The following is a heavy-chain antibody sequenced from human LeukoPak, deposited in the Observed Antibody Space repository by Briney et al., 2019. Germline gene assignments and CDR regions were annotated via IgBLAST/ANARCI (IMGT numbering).Heavy chain of an antibody. CDR1: GFTFSSYS. CDR2: ITSSSGNI. CDR3: VRIPNNAGFPNWFDP. J-gene: IGHJ5*02. V-gene: IGHV3-21*01. D-gene: IGHD3-9*01. Sequence: PGGSLRLSCAASGFTFSSYSKNWVRLAPGKGLEWVSSITSSSGNIYYSDSVRGRFTVSRDNAKNSLYLQMNSLIAEDSAVYYCVRIPNNAGFPNWFDPWGQGTLVSVSS.